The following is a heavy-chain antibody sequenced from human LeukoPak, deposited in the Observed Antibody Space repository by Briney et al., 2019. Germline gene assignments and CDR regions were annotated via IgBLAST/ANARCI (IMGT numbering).Heavy chain of an antibody. Sequence: GGSLRLSCAASGFAFSRYSMNWVRQAPGKGLEWVANIKQDGSEKYYVDSVKGRFTISRDNAKNSLYLQMNSLRAEDTAVYYCARERLAVVGTRNLDVWGQGTTVTVSS. D-gene: IGHD6-19*01. CDR3: ARERLAVVGTRNLDV. V-gene: IGHV3-7*03. J-gene: IGHJ6*02. CDR2: IKQDGSEK. CDR1: GFAFSRYS.